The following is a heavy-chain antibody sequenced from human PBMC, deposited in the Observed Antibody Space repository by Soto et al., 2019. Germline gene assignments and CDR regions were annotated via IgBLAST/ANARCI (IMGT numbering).Heavy chain of an antibody. D-gene: IGHD6-19*01. J-gene: IGHJ5*02. CDR2: IYYSGST. CDR1: GGSISSGGYF. Sequence: QVQLQESGPGLVKPSQTLSLTCTVSGGSISSGGYFWNWIRQHPGKGLEWIGDIYYSGSTYYNPSLNSRVTISVDTVKNQFTLKLSSVTAADTAGYYCARSSIAVEARNGFDPWGQGTLVTVSS. CDR3: ARSSIAVEARNGFDP. V-gene: IGHV4-31*03.